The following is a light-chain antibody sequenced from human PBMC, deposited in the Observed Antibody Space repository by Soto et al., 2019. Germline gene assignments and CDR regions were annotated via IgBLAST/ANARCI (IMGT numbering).Light chain of an antibody. CDR3: QQTRSYPST. CDR2: GAS. CDR1: QSVSNNY. Sequence: EIVLTQSPGTLSLSPGERATLSCRASQSVSNNYLAWYQQKAGQAPRLLIYGASNRATGIPDRFSGSGSGTEFNLSISRLQPEDFATYECQQTRSYPSTFGGGTKVDIK. V-gene: IGKV3-20*01. J-gene: IGKJ4*01.